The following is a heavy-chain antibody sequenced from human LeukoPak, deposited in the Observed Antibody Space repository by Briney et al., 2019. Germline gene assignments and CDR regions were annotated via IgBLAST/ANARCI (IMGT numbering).Heavy chain of an antibody. V-gene: IGHV1-24*01. Sequence: ASVKVSCKVSGYTLTELSMHWVRQAPGKGLEWMGGFDPEDGETIYAQKFQGRVTMTIDTSTSTAYMELRSLRSDDTAVYYCARVGEQHLDYYFDHWGQGTLVTVSS. CDR2: FDPEDGET. J-gene: IGHJ4*02. CDR3: ARVGEQHLDYYFDH. CDR1: GYTLTELS. D-gene: IGHD6-13*01.